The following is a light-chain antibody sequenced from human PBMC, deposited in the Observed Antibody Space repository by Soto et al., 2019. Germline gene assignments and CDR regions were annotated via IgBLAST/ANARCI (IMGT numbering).Light chain of an antibody. CDR3: QHYRNWPIT. CDR2: GTS. Sequence: EIVMTQSPASLSVSPGESVTLSCRASQSVASNLAWYQQKPGQAPRLLIYGTSTRATGVPARFSGSGSGTDFALPISSRLAADFAVYHFQHYRNWPITFGQGTRLDIK. CDR1: QSVASN. J-gene: IGKJ5*01. V-gene: IGKV3-15*01.